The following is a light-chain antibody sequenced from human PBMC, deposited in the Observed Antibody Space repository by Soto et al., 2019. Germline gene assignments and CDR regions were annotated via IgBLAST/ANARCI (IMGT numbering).Light chain of an antibody. V-gene: IGKV1-5*03. CDR2: KAS. CDR3: QQYNSYSWT. CDR1: QSSSSW. Sequence: DNQMTQSPSTLSASETDRVPIHSRASQSSSSWLAWYQQKPGKAPKRLIYKASSLESGVPSRFSGSGSGTEFTLTISSLQPDDFATYYCQQYNSYSWTFGQGTKVDIK. J-gene: IGKJ1*01.